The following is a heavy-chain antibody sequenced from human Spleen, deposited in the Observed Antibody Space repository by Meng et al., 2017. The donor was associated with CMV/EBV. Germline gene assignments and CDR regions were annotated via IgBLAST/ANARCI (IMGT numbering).Heavy chain of an antibody. CDR3: AREEEVVIATDKGGMDV. Sequence: SVKVSCKASGGTFSSYAISWVRQAPGQGLEWMGGIIPIFGTANYAQKFQGRVTITTDESTSTAYMELSSLRSEDTAVYYCAREEEVVIATDKGGMDVWGQGTTVTVSS. D-gene: IGHD2-21*01. V-gene: IGHV1-69*05. J-gene: IGHJ6*02. CDR1: GGTFSSYA. CDR2: IIPIFGTA.